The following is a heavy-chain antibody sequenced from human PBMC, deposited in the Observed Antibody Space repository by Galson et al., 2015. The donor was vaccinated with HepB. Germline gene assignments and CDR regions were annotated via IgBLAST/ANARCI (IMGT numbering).Heavy chain of an antibody. CDR3: ARVMWAYFGVDYPFEY. CDR2: INTNNGNP. Sequence: SVKGSCKASGYTFTSYAMNWVRQAPGQGLEWMGWINTNNGNPTYAQGFTGRFVFSLDTSVSTAYLQFSSLKAEDTAVYYCARVMWAYFGVDYPFEYWGQGTLVTVSS. CDR1: GYTFTSYA. V-gene: IGHV7-4-1*02. D-gene: IGHD2-21*02. J-gene: IGHJ4*02.